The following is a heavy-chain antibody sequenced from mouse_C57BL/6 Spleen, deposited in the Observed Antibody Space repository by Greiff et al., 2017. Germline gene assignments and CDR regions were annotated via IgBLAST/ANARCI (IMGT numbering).Heavy chain of an antibody. J-gene: IGHJ2*01. V-gene: IGHV1-82*01. Sequence: QVQLQQPGPELVKPGASGKFSSKASAYAFSSSWMNWLKQRPGKGLEGIGGIYPADGDTNYNRKFKGKATLTADKSASTAYMQLSRLTTVDSAVYFGARLVQLRLQYCFAYWGQGTTLTVSA. CDR2: IYPADGDT. D-gene: IGHD3-2*02. CDR3: ARLVQLRLQYCFAY. CDR1: AYAFSSSW.